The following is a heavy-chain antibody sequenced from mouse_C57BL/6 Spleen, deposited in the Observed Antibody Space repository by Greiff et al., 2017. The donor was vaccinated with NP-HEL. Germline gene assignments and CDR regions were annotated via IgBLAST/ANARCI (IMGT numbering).Heavy chain of an antibody. D-gene: IGHD1-1*01. CDR3: AKNYYGSLDY. J-gene: IGHJ2*01. CDR1: GYAFSSTW. CDR2: IYPGDGDT. V-gene: IGHV1-82*01. Sequence: QVQLKESGPELVKPGASVKISCKASGYAFSSTWMNWVKQRPGKGLEWIGRIYPGDGDTNYNGKFKGKATLTADKSSSTAYMQLSSLTSEDSAVYFCAKNYYGSLDYWGQGTTLTVSS.